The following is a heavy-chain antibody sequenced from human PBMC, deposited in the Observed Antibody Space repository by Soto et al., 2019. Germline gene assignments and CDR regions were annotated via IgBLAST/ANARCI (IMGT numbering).Heavy chain of an antibody. CDR3: ARGGFYDILTPPHWFDP. J-gene: IGHJ5*02. V-gene: IGHV4-31*03. D-gene: IGHD3-9*01. CDR2: IYYSGST. Sequence: QVQLQESGPGLVKPSQTLSLTCTVSSGSISNGGYYWNWIRQHPGKGLEWIGYIYYSGSTYYNPSLKSRVTISVDTSKNQFSLKLSSVTAADTAVYYCARGGFYDILTPPHWFDPWGQGTLVTVSS. CDR1: SGSISNGGYY.